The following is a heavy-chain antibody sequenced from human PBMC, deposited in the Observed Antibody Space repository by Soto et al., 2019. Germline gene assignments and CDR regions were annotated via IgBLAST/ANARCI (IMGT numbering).Heavy chain of an antibody. CDR3: AKDLSRCSSTSCYDNY. CDR2: ISGSGGST. J-gene: IGHJ4*02. V-gene: IGHV3-23*01. CDR1: GFTFSSYA. D-gene: IGHD2-2*01. Sequence: GGSLRLSCATSGFTFSSYAMSWVRQAPGKGLEWVSAISGSGGSTYYADSVKGRFTISRDNSKNTLYLQMNSLRAEDTAVYYCAKDLSRCSSTSCYDNYWGQGTLVTVSS.